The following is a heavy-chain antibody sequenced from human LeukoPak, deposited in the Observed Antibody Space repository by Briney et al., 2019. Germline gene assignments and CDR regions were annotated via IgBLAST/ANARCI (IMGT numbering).Heavy chain of an antibody. CDR2: IETDGCST. Sequence: GGSVRLSYAASGFTFSRYWMHWVRQPPGKGRVWVPRIETDGCSTSYADSVKGRFTISRDNAKNTLYLQMNSLRAEDTAVYYCAKPSGSGWNYFDYWGQGTLVTVSS. J-gene: IGHJ4*02. V-gene: IGHV3-74*01. D-gene: IGHD6-19*01. CDR3: AKPSGSGWNYFDY. CDR1: GFTFSRYW.